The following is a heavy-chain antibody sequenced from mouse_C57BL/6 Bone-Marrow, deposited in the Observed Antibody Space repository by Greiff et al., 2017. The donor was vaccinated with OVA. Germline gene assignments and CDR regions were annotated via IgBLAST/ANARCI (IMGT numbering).Heavy chain of an antibody. CDR3: TTNRY. J-gene: IGHJ2*01. CDR1: GFNIKDDY. Sequence: EVKLQQSGAELVRPGASVKLSCSASGFNIKDDYMDWVKERPEQGLEWIGWSDPEKGDTEDASKFEGKATITADTYSKTVYLHRSSLTSEDTAVYNCTTNRYWGQGTTLTVSS. V-gene: IGHV14-4*01. CDR2: SDPEKGDT.